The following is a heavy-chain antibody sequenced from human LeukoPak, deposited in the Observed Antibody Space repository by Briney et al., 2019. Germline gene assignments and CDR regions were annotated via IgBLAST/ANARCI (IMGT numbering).Heavy chain of an antibody. V-gene: IGHV3-48*03. CDR3: AKDRGGQQLVASYFDY. J-gene: IGHJ4*02. Sequence: GGSLRLSCAASGFTFSSYEMNWVRQAPGKGLEWVSYISSSGSTIYYADSVKGRFTISRDNSKNTLYLQVNSLRAEDTAVYYCAKDRGGQQLVASYFDYWGQGTLVTVSS. CDR1: GFTFSSYE. D-gene: IGHD6-13*01. CDR2: ISSSGSTI.